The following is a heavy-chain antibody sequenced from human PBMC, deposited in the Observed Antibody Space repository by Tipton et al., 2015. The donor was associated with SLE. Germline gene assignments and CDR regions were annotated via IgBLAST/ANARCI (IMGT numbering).Heavy chain of an antibody. V-gene: IGHV4-30-4*01. Sequence: TLSLTCTVSGGSISSGDYYWSWIRQPPGKGLEWIGYIYYSGSTYYNPSLKSRVTISVDTSKNQFSLKLSSVTAADTAVYYCARWTYDSRPYYYYYYMDVWGKGTTVTVSS. CDR3: ARWTYDSRPYYYYYYMDV. J-gene: IGHJ6*03. CDR1: GGSISSGDYY. CDR2: IYYSGST. D-gene: IGHD3-22*01.